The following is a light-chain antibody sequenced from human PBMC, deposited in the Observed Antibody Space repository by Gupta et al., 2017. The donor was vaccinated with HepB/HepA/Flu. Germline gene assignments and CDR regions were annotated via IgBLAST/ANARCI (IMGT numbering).Light chain of an antibody. J-gene: IGKJ1*01. CDR2: GAS. Sequence: IVFAQSVGTLSFSPGERATLSCRPSQSVSSSYLAWYQQKPGQAPRLLIYGASSRATGIPDRFSGSGSGTEFTLTISRLEPEDFAVYYCQQYGSSPPWTFGQGTKVEIK. CDR3: QQYGSSPPWT. CDR1: QSVSSSY. V-gene: IGKV3-20*01.